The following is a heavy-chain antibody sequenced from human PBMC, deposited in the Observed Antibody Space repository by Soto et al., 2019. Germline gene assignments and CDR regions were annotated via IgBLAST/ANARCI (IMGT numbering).Heavy chain of an antibody. V-gene: IGHV3-33*01. CDR3: ARDYDSSGYPRYYFDY. J-gene: IGHJ4*02. Sequence: QVQLVESGGGVVQPGRSLRLSCAASGFTFSSYGMHWVRQAPGKGLEWVEVIWYDGSNKYYADSVKGRFTISRENSKNTLYLQMNSLRAEDTAVYYCARDYDSSGYPRYYFDYWGQGTLVTVSS. CDR1: GFTFSSYG. D-gene: IGHD3-22*01. CDR2: IWYDGSNK.